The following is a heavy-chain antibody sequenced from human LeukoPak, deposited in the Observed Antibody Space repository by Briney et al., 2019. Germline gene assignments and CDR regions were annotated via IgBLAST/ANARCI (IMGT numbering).Heavy chain of an antibody. D-gene: IGHD6-25*01. V-gene: IGHV4-31*03. CDR1: GGSISSDGYY. CDR3: ARDRSAAQAFDI. CDR2: IYYSGST. J-gene: IGHJ3*02. Sequence: SETLSLTCTVSGGSISSDGYYWNWIRQYPGKGLEWFGYIYYSGSTYYNPSLKSRVTISVDTSKNQFSLKLSSVTAADTAVYYCARDRSAAQAFDIWGQGTMVTVSS.